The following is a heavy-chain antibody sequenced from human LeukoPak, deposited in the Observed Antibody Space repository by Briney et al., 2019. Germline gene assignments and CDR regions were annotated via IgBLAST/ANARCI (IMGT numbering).Heavy chain of an antibody. Sequence: GGSLRLSCAASGFTFDDYAMHWVRQAPGKGLEWVSGISWNSGSIGYADSVKGRFTISRDNAKNSLYLQMNSLRAEDTAVYYCARDLYNTYSFDCWGQGTLVTVSS. CDR3: ARDLYNTYSFDC. CDR1: GFTFDDYA. D-gene: IGHD3-3*01. J-gene: IGHJ4*02. CDR2: ISWNSGSI. V-gene: IGHV3-9*01.